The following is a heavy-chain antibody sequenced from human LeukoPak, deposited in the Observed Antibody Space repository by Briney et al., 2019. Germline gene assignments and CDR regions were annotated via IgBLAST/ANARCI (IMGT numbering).Heavy chain of an antibody. Sequence: PSQTLSLTCAVSGGSFSGGSYSWSWIRQPPGKGLEWIAYIYYSGSTSYSPSLKSRVTISVDTSKNQVSLNLNSMTAADTAVYYCARDWSARPFGYWGQGTLVTVSS. V-gene: IGHV4-61*01. CDR1: GGSFSGGSYS. D-gene: IGHD6-6*01. CDR3: ARDWSARPFGY. J-gene: IGHJ4*02. CDR2: IYYSGST.